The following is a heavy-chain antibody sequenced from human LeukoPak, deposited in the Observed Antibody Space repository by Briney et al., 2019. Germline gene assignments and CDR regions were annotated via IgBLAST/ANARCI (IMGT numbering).Heavy chain of an antibody. CDR3: AKGGPKILEWLLFDY. CDR1: GFTFSSYG. CDR2: ISYDGSNK. V-gene: IGHV3-30*18. Sequence: GRSLRLYCAASGFTFSSYGMHWVRQAPGKGLEWVAVISYDGSNKYYADSVKGRFTISRDNSKNTLYLQMNSLRAEDTAVYYCAKGGPKILEWLLFDYWGQGTLVTVSS. D-gene: IGHD3-3*01. J-gene: IGHJ4*02.